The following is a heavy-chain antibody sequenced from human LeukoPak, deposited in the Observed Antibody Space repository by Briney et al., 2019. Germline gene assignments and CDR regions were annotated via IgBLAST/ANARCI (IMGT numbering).Heavy chain of an antibody. CDR1: GYTFTSYG. D-gene: IGHD1-14*01. CDR3: ARGLGRPDAPDY. Sequence: ASVKVSCKASGYTFTSYGITWVRQAPGQGLEWMGWTSAYNGNTNYAQKLQGRVTMTRDTSTSTAYMELRSLRSDDTAVYYCARGLGRPDAPDYWGQGTLVTVSS. CDR2: TSAYNGNT. J-gene: IGHJ4*02. V-gene: IGHV1-18*04.